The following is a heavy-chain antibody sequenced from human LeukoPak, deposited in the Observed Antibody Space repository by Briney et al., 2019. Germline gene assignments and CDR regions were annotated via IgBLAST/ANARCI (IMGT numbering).Heavy chain of an antibody. D-gene: IGHD6-6*01. V-gene: IGHV4-39*01. Sequence: ASETLSLTCNVSGGPISSSGHYWGWIRQPPGKGLEWIGSIYHSGSTYYNPSLKSRVTISVDTSKNQFSLKLSSVTAADTAVYYCARHVRDGSSLGYFDSWGQGSLVTVSS. J-gene: IGHJ4*02. CDR2: IYHSGST. CDR3: ARHVRDGSSLGYFDS. CDR1: GGPISSSGHY.